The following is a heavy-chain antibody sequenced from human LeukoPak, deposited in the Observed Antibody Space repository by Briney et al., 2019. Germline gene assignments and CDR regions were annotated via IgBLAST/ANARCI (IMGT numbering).Heavy chain of an antibody. CDR3: ARDPPTNYYDSSGYSI. D-gene: IGHD3-22*01. Sequence: ASVKVSCKASGGTFSSYAISWVRQAPGQGLEWMGGIIPIFGTANYAQKFQGRVTITADKSTSTAYMELSSLRSEDTAVYYCARDPPTNYYDSSGYSIWGQGTMVTVSS. V-gene: IGHV1-69*06. CDR2: IIPIFGTA. J-gene: IGHJ3*02. CDR1: GGTFSSYA.